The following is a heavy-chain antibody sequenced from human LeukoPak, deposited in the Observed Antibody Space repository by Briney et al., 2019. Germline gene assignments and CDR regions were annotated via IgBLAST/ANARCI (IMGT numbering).Heavy chain of an antibody. CDR1: GFSFSTYA. CDR3: ARAIMGTENLDY. J-gene: IGHJ4*02. D-gene: IGHD5-18*01. Sequence: GGSLRLSCAASGFSFSTYAMHWVRQAPGMGPEWVAVVSHDGSTKYYTDSVRGRFTISRDNSKNTFFLQLNGLRTGDTAVYYCARAIMGTENLDYWGQGTLVPVSS. V-gene: IGHV3-30*10. CDR2: VSHDGSTK.